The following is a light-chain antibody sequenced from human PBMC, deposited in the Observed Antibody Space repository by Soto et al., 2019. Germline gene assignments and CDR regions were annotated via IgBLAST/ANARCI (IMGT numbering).Light chain of an antibody. CDR1: RSDVGDYNY. CDR2: EVI. Sequence: QSVLAQPASVSGSPGQSITISCTATRSDVGDYNYVSWYQQHPGEAPKLIIFEVINRPSGVSNRFSGSKSGNTASLIISGLQAEDEAYYYCSSYTTRSTLVFGGGTQLTVL. CDR3: SSYTTRSTLV. V-gene: IGLV2-14*01. J-gene: IGLJ7*01.